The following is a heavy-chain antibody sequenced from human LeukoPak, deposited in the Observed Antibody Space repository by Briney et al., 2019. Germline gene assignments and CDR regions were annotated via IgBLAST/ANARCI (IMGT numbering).Heavy chain of an antibody. Sequence: PSETLSLTCTVSGGSLSSSGHWWVWIRQPPGKGLEWIGSIHYSGKVYYNPSLKSRVTTSVDTPTDQFSPRLSSATAADTAIYYCARQSGDQSSAWYFDAWGQGTLVTVSS. V-gene: IGHV4-39*01. J-gene: IGHJ4*02. CDR2: IHYSGKV. CDR3: ARQSGDQSSAWYFDA. D-gene: IGHD6-19*01. CDR1: GGSLSSSGHW.